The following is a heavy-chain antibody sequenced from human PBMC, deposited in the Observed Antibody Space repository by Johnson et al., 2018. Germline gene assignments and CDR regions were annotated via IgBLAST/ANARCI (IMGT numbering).Heavy chain of an antibody. CDR2: INPSGGST. D-gene: IGHD4-17*01. CDR1: GYTFSSYY. J-gene: IGHJ6*02. CDR3: AGPGATHYYYYGMDV. V-gene: IGHV1-46*03. Sequence: EELVESGAEVKKPGASVKVSCKASGYTFSSYYMHWVRQAPGQGLEWMGIINPSGGSTSYAQKFQGRVTMTRDTSTSPVYMELSSLRSEDTAVYYCAGPGATHYYYYGMDVWGQGTTVTVSS.